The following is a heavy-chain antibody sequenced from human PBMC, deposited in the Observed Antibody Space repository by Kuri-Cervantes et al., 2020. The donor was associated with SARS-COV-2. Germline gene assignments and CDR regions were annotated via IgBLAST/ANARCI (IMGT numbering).Heavy chain of an antibody. CDR2: IYYSGST. D-gene: IGHD1-7*01. Sequence: SETLSLTCTVSGASISSVYYYWSWIRQSPGKGLEWIGYIYYSGSTYYSPSLKSRVTISVDTSKNQFSLKLSSVTAADTAVYYCASPNWNYVAFDIWGQGTMVTVSS. CDR1: GASISSVYYY. V-gene: IGHV4-30-4*08. CDR3: ASPNWNYVAFDI. J-gene: IGHJ3*02.